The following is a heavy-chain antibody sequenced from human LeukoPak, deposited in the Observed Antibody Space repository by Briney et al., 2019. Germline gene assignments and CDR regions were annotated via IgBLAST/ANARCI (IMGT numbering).Heavy chain of an antibody. J-gene: IGHJ6*03. D-gene: IGHD4-11*01. CDR3: PKSGYSNSYYYYYMDV. Sequence: GGSLRLSCAASGFTFSSHGMHWARQAPGKGLEWVAVIWYDGSNKYYADSVKGRFTISRDNSKKTLYLQMNSLRAEDTAVYYCPKSGYSNSYYYYYMDVWGKGTTVTVSS. CDR1: GFTFSSHG. V-gene: IGHV3-33*06. CDR2: IWYDGSNK.